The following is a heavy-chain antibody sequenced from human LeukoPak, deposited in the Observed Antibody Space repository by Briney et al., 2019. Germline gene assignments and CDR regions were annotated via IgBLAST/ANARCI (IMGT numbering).Heavy chain of an antibody. CDR1: GFTFSSYA. CDR3: AKDFGYYYDSSGPMPGDF. V-gene: IGHV3-48*01. D-gene: IGHD3-22*01. J-gene: IGHJ4*02. Sequence: PGRSLRLSCAASGFTFSSYAMHWVRQAPGKGLEWVSYISSSSSTIYYADSVKGRFTISRDNSKNTLYLQMNSLRAEDTAVYYCAKDFGYYYDSSGPMPGDFWSQGTLVTVSS. CDR2: ISSSSSTI.